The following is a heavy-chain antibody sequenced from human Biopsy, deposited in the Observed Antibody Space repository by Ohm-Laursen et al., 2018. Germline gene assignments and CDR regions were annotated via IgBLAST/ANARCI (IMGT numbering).Heavy chain of an antibody. CDR3: ARGDYFDSNGYFWFDP. CDR2: IYYSGRT. V-gene: IGHV4-31*03. D-gene: IGHD3-22*01. Sequence: SDTLSLTCTVSGGSINSGGYYWSWIRQHPGKGLEWIGYIYYSGRTYYNPSLKSRLSISVDTSKNQFSLKLNSVTAADTAVYYCARGDYFDSNGYFWFDPWGQGTLVTVSS. CDR1: GGSINSGGYY. J-gene: IGHJ5*02.